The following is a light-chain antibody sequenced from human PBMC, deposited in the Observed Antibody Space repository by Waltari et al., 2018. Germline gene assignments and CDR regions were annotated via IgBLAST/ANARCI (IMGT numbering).Light chain of an antibody. CDR2: DAS. J-gene: IGKJ1*01. CDR1: EAINKW. Sequence: DTQLSQFPSTLAASVGDRVTITCRAREAINKWLAWYQQKPGKAPKVLIYDASTLQNGVPSRFSGSGSGTEFTLTIDSLQPDDFATYYCQQYNRFSPFGQGTNVEVK. V-gene: IGKV1-5*01. CDR3: QQYNRFSP.